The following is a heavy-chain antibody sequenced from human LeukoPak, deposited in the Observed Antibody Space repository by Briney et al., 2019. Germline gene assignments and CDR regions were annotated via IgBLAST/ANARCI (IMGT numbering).Heavy chain of an antibody. V-gene: IGHV4-39*07. D-gene: IGHD6-19*01. CDR1: GGSISSIGYY. J-gene: IGHJ5*02. CDR3: ARDLGGSGWYLNNRFDP. Sequence: SETLSLTCTVSGGSISSIGYYWGWIRQPPGKGLEWIGSLYYSGSTYHNPSLKSRVTISVDTSKNQFSLKLSSVTAADTAVYYCARDLGGSGWYLNNRFDPWGQGTLVTVSS. CDR2: LYYSGST.